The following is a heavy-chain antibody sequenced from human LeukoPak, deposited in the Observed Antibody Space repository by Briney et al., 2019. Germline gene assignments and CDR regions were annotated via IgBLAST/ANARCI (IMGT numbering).Heavy chain of an antibody. Sequence: SETLSLTCAVYGGSFSGYYWSWIRQPPGKGLEWIGEINHSGSTNYNPSLKSRVTISVDTSKNQFSLRLSSVTAADAAVYYCARLFGEPAAIIDSWGRGTLVIVSS. D-gene: IGHD2-2*01. J-gene: IGHJ4*02. V-gene: IGHV4-34*01. CDR2: INHSGST. CDR3: ARLFGEPAAIIDS. CDR1: GGSFSGYY.